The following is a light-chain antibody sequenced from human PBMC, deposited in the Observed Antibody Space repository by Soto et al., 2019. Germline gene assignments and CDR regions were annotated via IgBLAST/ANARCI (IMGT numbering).Light chain of an antibody. CDR3: HQFDSSLT. CDR2: ATS. CDR1: QSVSSSF. V-gene: IGKV3-20*01. Sequence: EILLTQSPATLSLSPGEGATLSCRASQSVSSSFLAWYQQQPGQAPRLLIYATSRRAPGIPDRFSGSGSGTDCTLTISRLEPEDFAVYYRHQFDSSLTFGQGTKVEIK. J-gene: IGKJ1*01.